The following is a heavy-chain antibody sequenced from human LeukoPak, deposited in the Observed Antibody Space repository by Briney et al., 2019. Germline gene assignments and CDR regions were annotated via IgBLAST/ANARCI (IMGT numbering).Heavy chain of an antibody. D-gene: IGHD4-11*01. Sequence: GGSLRLSCAASGFTFDDYGMSWFRQAPGKGLEWVSGINWNGGSTGYADSVKGRFTISRDNAKNSLYLQMNSLRAEDTALYYCARGGSTTVTTYVDYWGQGTLVTVSS. CDR3: ARGGSTTVTTYVDY. J-gene: IGHJ4*02. V-gene: IGHV3-20*04. CDR1: GFTFDDYG. CDR2: INWNGGST.